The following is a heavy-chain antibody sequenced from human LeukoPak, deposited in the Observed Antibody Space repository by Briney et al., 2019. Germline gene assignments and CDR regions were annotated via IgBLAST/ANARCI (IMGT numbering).Heavy chain of an antibody. D-gene: IGHD3-10*01. CDR3: ARGGASSRPFHY. V-gene: IGHV4-59*01. CDR1: GGSISSYY. Sequence: AETLSLTCTVSGGSISSYYWSWIRQPPGKGLEWIGFIHYTGTTNYNPSLKSRVSISVGTSKNQFSLKLSSVTAADSAVYYCARGGASSRPFHYWGQGTLVTVSS. J-gene: IGHJ4*02. CDR2: IHYTGTT.